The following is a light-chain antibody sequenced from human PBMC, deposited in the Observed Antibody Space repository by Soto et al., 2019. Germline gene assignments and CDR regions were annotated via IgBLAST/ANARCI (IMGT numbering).Light chain of an antibody. CDR3: QQYDNWPPAWT. V-gene: IGKV3-15*01. CDR1: QSVSSP. J-gene: IGKJ1*01. CDR2: GAS. Sequence: EIVMTQSPATLSVSPGERATLACRASQSVSSPLAWYQQNPGHAPRLLIYGASTRATGIPARFSGSGSGTEFTLTISSLQSEDFAVYYCQQYDNWPPAWTFGQGTKVDIK.